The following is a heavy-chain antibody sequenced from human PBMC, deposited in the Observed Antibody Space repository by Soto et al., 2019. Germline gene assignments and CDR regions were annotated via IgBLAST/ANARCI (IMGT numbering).Heavy chain of an antibody. CDR2: ISGSGDGT. Sequence: EVQLRQSGGGVVQPGGSLRLSCVASGFSFNNYAMPWVRQAPGKGLEWVSGISGSGDGTYYADSVKDRFSVSRDKSTSTVHLQMSSLRVEDTAVYYCEKDKGLRGSSYFGDWGQGALVIVSS. J-gene: IGHJ4*02. CDR3: EKDKGLRGSSYFGD. CDR1: GFSFNNYA. D-gene: IGHD3-16*01. V-gene: IGHV3-23*01.